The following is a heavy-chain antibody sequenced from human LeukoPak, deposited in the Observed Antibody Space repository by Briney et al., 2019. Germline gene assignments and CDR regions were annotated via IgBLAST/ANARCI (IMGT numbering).Heavy chain of an antibody. CDR3: ARASSGWSVNFGMDV. V-gene: IGHV4-30-2*01. CDR2: IYHSGST. D-gene: IGHD6-19*01. CDR1: GGSISSGGYS. Sequence: SETLSLTCAVSGGSISSGGYSWSWIRQPPGKDLEWIGYIYHSGSTYYNPSLKSRVTISVDRSKNQFSLKLSSVTAADTAVYYCARASSGWSVNFGMDVWGQGTTVTVSS. J-gene: IGHJ6*02.